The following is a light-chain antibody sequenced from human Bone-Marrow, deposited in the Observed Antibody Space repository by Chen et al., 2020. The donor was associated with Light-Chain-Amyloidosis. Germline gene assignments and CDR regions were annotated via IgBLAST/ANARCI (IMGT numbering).Light chain of an antibody. CDR3: QVWDRSSDRPV. V-gene: IGLV1-44*01. Sequence: QSVLTQPPSASGTPGQRVTISCSGSSSNIGSNAVNWYQQLPGTAPKLLIYSNNQRPSGVPDRLSGSKSGTSASLAISGLQSEDEADYYCQVWDRSSDRPVFGGGTKLTVL. J-gene: IGLJ3*02. CDR1: SSNIGSNA. CDR2: SNN.